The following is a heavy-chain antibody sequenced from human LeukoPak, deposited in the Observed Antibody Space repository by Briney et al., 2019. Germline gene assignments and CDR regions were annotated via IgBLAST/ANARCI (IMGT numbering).Heavy chain of an antibody. D-gene: IGHD3-10*01. V-gene: IGHV3-7*01. CDR2: IKPDGSEK. J-gene: IGHJ4*02. CDR3: AREIQGDDYFDY. CDR1: RFTFCTFW. Sequence: GGSLRLSRAASRFTFCTFWMSCVRGAPGEGWEGGANIKPDGSEKYYVDSVKVRFNIYSDNGKNSLYLQMNSLRGEGTAVYYCAREIQGDDYFDYSGQGTLVTVSS.